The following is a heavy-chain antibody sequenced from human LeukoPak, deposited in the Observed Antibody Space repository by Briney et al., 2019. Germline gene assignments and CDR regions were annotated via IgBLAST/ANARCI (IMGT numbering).Heavy chain of an antibody. D-gene: IGHD3-22*01. V-gene: IGHV7-4-1*02. CDR3: ARVVDYYDSSGPRGWDAFDI. Sequence: ASVKVSCKASGYTFTTYSMNWVRQAPGQGLEWMGWINTNTGNPTYAQGFTGRFVFSLDTSVSTAYLQISSLKAEDTAVYYCARVVDYYDSSGPRGWDAFDIWGQGTMVTVSS. CDR2: INTNTGNP. J-gene: IGHJ3*02. CDR1: GYTFTTYS.